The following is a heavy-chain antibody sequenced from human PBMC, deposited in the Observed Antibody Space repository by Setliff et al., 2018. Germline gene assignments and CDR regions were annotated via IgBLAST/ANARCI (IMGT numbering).Heavy chain of an antibody. Sequence: PSETLSLTCTVSGDSISSRTYYWSWIRQPAGKELEWIGQIYTSWSTNYNPSLKSRVTISLDTSKNQFSLSLTSVTAADTAVYYCAGSTVTQVDYWGQGTLVTVSS. V-gene: IGHV4-61*09. CDR2: IYTSWST. CDR3: AGSTVTQVDY. J-gene: IGHJ4*02. CDR1: GDSISSRTYY. D-gene: IGHD4-17*01.